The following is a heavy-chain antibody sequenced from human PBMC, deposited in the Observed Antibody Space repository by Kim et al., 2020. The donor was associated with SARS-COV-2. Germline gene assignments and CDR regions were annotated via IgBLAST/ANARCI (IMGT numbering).Heavy chain of an antibody. CDR1: GFTFSSYA. D-gene: IGHD3-10*01. J-gene: IGHJ3*02. CDR2: ISYDGSNK. CDR3: ARGRGYMVRAFDI. Sequence: GGSLRLSCAASGFTFSSYAMHWVRQAPGKGLEWVAVISYDGSNKYYADSVKGRFTISRDNSKNTLYLQMNSLRAEDTAVYYCARGRGYMVRAFDIWGQGTMVTVSS. V-gene: IGHV3-30*04.